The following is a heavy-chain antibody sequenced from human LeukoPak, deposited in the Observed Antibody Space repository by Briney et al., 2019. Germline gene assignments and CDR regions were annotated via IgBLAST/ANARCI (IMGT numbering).Heavy chain of an antibody. D-gene: IGHD3-10*01. CDR1: GYSFSGNY. J-gene: IGHJ5*02. CDR3: ARSSGGSGRWGDNWFDP. CDR2: INPKTGST. Sequence: ASVKVSCKASGYSFSGNYIHWVRQAPAQGLEWMRWINPKTGSTNYAEKFQGRVTMTRDTSISTCYMELSRLRSDDVAVYYCARSSGGSGRWGDNWFDPWGQGTLVIVSS. V-gene: IGHV1-2*02.